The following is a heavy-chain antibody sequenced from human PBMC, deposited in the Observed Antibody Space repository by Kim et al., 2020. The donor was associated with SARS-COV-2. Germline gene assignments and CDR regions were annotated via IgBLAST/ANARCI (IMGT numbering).Heavy chain of an antibody. J-gene: IGHJ4*02. CDR2: ISGSGGST. V-gene: IGHV3-23*01. CDR1: GFTFSSYA. Sequence: GSLRLSCAASGFTFSSYAMSWVRQAPGKGLEWVSAISGSGGSTYYADSVKGRFTISRDNSKNTLYLQMNSLRAEDTAVYYCAKDSRADIFTGYYMGIDYWGQGTLVTVSS. CDR3: AKDSRADIFTGYYMGIDY. D-gene: IGHD3-9*01.